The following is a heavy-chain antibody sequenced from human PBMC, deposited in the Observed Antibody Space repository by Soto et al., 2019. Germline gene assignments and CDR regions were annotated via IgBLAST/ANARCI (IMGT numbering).Heavy chain of an antibody. J-gene: IGHJ4*02. Sequence: EVQLVESGGGWVQPGRPLSLPVAAFEFTFVDFARNWSRQAPGKVLEWVSGISWNGGSLGYADSVRGRFTISSDNAKNSLYLQMNSLRAEDTALYYCAKDRRELPTYFDYWGQGTLVTVSS. CDR3: AKDRRELPTYFDY. V-gene: IGHV3-9*01. CDR1: EFTFVDFA. D-gene: IGHD1-26*01. CDR2: ISWNGGSL.